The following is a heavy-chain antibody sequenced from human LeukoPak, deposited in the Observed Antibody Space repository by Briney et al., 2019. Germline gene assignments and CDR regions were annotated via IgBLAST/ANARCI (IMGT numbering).Heavy chain of an antibody. CDR1: GGSISSYY. V-gene: IGHV4-4*07. J-gene: IGHJ2*01. D-gene: IGHD2-15*01. Sequence: SETLSLTCTVSGGSISSYYWSWIRQPAGKGLEWIGRIYTSGSTNYNPSLKSRVTISVDKSKNQFSLRLSSVTAADTAVYYCARNSYCSGGSCYLYFDLWGRGTLVTVSS. CDR2: IYTSGST. CDR3: ARNSYCSGGSCYLYFDL.